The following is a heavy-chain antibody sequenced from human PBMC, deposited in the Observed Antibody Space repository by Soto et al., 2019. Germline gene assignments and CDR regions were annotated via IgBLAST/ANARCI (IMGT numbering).Heavy chain of an antibody. CDR1: GFTFSSYS. Sequence: PGGSLRLSCAASGFTFSSYSMNWVRQAPGKGLEWVSYISSSSSTIYYADSVKGRFTISRDNAKNSLYLQMNSLRAEDTAVYYCARDPLRALNGMDVWGQGTTVTVSS. CDR3: ARDPLRALNGMDV. J-gene: IGHJ6*02. CDR2: ISSSSSTI. D-gene: IGHD4-17*01. V-gene: IGHV3-48*01.